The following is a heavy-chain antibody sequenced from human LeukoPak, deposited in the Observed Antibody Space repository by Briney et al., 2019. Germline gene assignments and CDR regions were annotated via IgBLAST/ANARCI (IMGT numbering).Heavy chain of an antibody. Sequence: PSETLSLTCAVYGGSFSGYYWSWIRQPPGKGLEWIGEINHSGSTNYNPSLKSRVTIPVDTSKNQFSLKLSSVTAADTAVYYCARGPYYYDSSGYLGYWGQGTLVTVSS. CDR2: INHSGST. J-gene: IGHJ4*02. CDR1: GGSFSGYY. V-gene: IGHV4-34*01. D-gene: IGHD3-22*01. CDR3: ARGPYYYDSSGYLGY.